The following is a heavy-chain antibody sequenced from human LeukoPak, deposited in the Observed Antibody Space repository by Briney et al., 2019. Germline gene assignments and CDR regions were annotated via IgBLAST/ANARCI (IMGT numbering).Heavy chain of an antibody. D-gene: IGHD3-16*01. CDR2: SYSGGNT. Sequence: RGGSLILSCAASEFTFSSNDMSGVRQAPGKGLEWVAVSYSGGNTYYADSVKGRLTISRDNSKNTLSLQMNSLRADDTAVYYCARGGPPRDAFDIWGQGTMVTVSS. CDR1: EFTFSSND. J-gene: IGHJ3*02. CDR3: ARGGPPRDAFDI. V-gene: IGHV3-53*01.